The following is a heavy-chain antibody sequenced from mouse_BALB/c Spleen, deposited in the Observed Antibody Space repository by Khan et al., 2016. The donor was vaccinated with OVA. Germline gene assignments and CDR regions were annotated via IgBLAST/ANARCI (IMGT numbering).Heavy chain of an antibody. D-gene: IGHD1-2*01. CDR1: GYTFTDYN. V-gene: IGHV1S29*02. CDR2: FFPNSGGS. J-gene: IGHJ3*01. Sequence: VQLQQSGPEVVKPGASVKISCKASGYTFTDYNMDWVKQRHGKSLEWIGYFFPNSGGSGYNQKFKTKATLTVDISSNTAYMDLRSLTSEDSAVDYCVRSGYGSFAFWGQGTLVTVS. CDR3: VRSGYGSFAF.